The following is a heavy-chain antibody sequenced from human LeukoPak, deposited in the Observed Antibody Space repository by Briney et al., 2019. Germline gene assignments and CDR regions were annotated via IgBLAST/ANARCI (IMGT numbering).Heavy chain of an antibody. Sequence: LPGGSLRLSCAASGFTFSSYGMHWVRQAPGKGLEWVAVISYDGSNKYYADSVKGRFTISRDNSKNTLYLQMNSLRAEDTAVYYCAKGASSSWYNDYWGQGTLVTVSS. CDR3: AKGASSSWYNDY. CDR1: GFTFSSYG. J-gene: IGHJ4*02. D-gene: IGHD6-13*01. V-gene: IGHV3-30*18. CDR2: ISYDGSNK.